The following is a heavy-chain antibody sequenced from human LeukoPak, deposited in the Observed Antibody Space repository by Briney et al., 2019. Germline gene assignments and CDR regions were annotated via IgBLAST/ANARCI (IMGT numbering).Heavy chain of an antibody. D-gene: IGHD3-22*01. V-gene: IGHV1-69*05. CDR3: ARGVRYYYDSSGYYYSYYFDY. CDR2: IIPIFGTA. CDR1: GGTFSSYA. J-gene: IGHJ4*02. Sequence: SVKVSCKAPGGTFSSYAISWVRQAPGQGLEWMGGIIPIFGTANYAQKFQARVTITTDESTSTAYMELSSLRSEDTAVYYCARGVRYYYDSSGYYYSYYFDYWGQGTLVTVSS.